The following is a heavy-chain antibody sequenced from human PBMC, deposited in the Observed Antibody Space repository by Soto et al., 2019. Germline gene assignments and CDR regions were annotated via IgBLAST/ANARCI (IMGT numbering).Heavy chain of an antibody. D-gene: IGHD3-22*01. J-gene: IGHJ4*02. Sequence: ASVKVSCKASGYTFTSYGISWVRQAPGQGLEWMGWISAYNGNTNYAQKLQGRVTMTTDTSTSTAYMELRSLRSDDTAVYYCASSYDSSGYYFEYYFDYWGQGTLVTVSS. V-gene: IGHV1-18*01. CDR1: GYTFTSYG. CDR3: ASSYDSSGYYFEYYFDY. CDR2: ISAYNGNT.